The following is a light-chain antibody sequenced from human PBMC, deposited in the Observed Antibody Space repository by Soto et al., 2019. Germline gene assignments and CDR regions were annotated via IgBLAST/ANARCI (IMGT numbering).Light chain of an antibody. CDR3: QKYNSAPLT. V-gene: IGKV1-27*01. Sequence: DIQMTQSPSSLSAFVGGRVTITCRASQGISNSLAWYQLKPGKGPKLLIYAASTLQSGVPSRFSGSGSGTDFILTISSMQPEDVATYYCQKYNSAPLTFGPGTKVDIK. J-gene: IGKJ3*01. CDR2: AAS. CDR1: QGISNS.